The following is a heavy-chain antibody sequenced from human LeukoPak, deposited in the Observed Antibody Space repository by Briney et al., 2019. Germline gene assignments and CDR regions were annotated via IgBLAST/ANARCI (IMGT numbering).Heavy chain of an antibody. J-gene: IGHJ3*02. Sequence: PSETLSLTCTVSGGSISSSSYYWDWIRHPPGRGLEWIGCIYYGGSTYYNPALKSRLTISVDTSKNQFSLKLSSVTAAATAVYYCARRGSSLIVPEGAFDIWGQGTMVTVSS. CDR3: ARRGSSLIVPEGAFDI. CDR1: GGSISSSSYY. V-gene: IGHV4-39*01. D-gene: IGHD2/OR15-2a*01. CDR2: IYYGGST.